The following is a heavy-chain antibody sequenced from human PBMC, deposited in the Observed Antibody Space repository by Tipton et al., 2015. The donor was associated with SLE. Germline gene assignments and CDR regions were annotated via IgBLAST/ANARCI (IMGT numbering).Heavy chain of an antibody. CDR2: INHSGST. V-gene: IGHV4-39*07. CDR1: GGSISSSSYY. D-gene: IGHD3-3*01. CDR3: ARGSKLRFLEWSRGSFDY. Sequence: TLSLTCTVSGGSISSSSYYWGWIRQPPGKGLEWIGEINHSGSTNYNPSLKSRVTISVDTSKNQFSLKLSSVTAADTAVYYCARGSKLRFLEWSRGSFDYWGQGTLVTVSS. J-gene: IGHJ4*02.